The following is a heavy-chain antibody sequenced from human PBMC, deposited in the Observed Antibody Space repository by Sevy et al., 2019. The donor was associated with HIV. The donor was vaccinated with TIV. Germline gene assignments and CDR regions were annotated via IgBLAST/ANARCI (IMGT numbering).Heavy chain of an antibody. J-gene: IGHJ5*02. D-gene: IGHD6-6*01. V-gene: IGHV4-4*07. Sequence: SETLSLTCTVSGGSISSYYWSWIRQPAGKGLEWIGRIYTSGSTNYNPSLKSRVTMSVDTSKNQFYLKLSSVTAADTAVYYCARDRESSSFRFGPPLTLNNWFDPWGQGTLVTVSS. CDR3: ARDRESSSFRFGPPLTLNNWFDP. CDR2: IYTSGST. CDR1: GGSISSYY.